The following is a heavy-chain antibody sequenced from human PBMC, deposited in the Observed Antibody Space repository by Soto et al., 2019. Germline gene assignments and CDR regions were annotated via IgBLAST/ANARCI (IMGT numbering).Heavy chain of an antibody. V-gene: IGHV1-69*08. Sequence: QVQLVQSGAEVKKPGSSVKVSCKASGGTFSSYTISGVRQAPGQGLEWMGRIIPILGIANYAQKFQGRVTITADKSTSTAYMELSSLRSEDTAVYYCAREEYYYGSGAFFDYWGQGTLVTVSS. D-gene: IGHD3-10*01. CDR1: GGTFSSYT. CDR2: IIPILGIA. CDR3: AREEYYYGSGAFFDY. J-gene: IGHJ4*02.